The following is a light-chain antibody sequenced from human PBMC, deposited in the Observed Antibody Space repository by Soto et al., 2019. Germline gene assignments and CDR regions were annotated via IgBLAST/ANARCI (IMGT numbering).Light chain of an antibody. Sequence: EIVLTQSPGTLSLSPGERATLSCRASQSVSSYYLAWYQQKPGQAPRLLIYAASSRATGIPDRFSGGGSGTDFTLTISRLEPEDFAVYYCQQCGSSPWTLGQGTKVEI. J-gene: IGKJ1*01. V-gene: IGKV3-20*01. CDR1: QSVSSYY. CDR2: AAS. CDR3: QQCGSSPWT.